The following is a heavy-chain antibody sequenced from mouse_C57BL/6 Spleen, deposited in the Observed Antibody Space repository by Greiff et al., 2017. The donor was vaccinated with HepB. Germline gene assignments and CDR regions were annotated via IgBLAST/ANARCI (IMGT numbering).Heavy chain of an antibody. CDR2: ISYDGSN. CDR3: ARGWDVDV. Sequence: EVHLVESGPGLVKPSQSLSLTCSVTGYSITSGYYWNWIRQFPGNKLEWMGYISYDGSNNYNPSLKNRISITRDTSKNQFFLKLNSVTTEDTATYYCARGWDVDVWGTGTTVTVSS. J-gene: IGHJ1*03. V-gene: IGHV3-6*01. CDR1: GYSITSGYY.